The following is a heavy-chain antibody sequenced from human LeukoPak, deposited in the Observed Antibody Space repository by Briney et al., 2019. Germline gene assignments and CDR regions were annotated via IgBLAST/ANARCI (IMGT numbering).Heavy chain of an antibody. Sequence: GGSLRLSCAASGFTFSSYAMSWVRQAPGKGLEWVSGITVNGGSTYYADSVKGRFTISRDNSKNTLYLQMNSLRAEDTAVYYCARDRNSNYGWFDPWGQGTLVTVSS. J-gene: IGHJ5*02. CDR1: GFTFSSYA. CDR3: ARDRNSNYGWFDP. V-gene: IGHV3-23*01. D-gene: IGHD4-11*01. CDR2: ITVNGGST.